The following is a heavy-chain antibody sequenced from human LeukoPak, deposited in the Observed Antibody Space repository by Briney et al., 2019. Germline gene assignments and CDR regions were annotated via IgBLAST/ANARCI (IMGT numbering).Heavy chain of an antibody. D-gene: IGHD3-3*01. CDR3: ARGIGGRFLEWLPPYYYYGMDV. CDR1: GYTFTSYD. Sequence: GASVKVSCKASGYTFTSYDINWVRQATGQGLEWMGWMNPNSGNTGYAQKFQGRVTMTRDTSTSTVYMELSSLRSEDTAVYYCARGIGGRFLEWLPPYYYYGMDVWGQGTTVTVSS. V-gene: IGHV1-8*01. J-gene: IGHJ6*02. CDR2: MNPNSGNT.